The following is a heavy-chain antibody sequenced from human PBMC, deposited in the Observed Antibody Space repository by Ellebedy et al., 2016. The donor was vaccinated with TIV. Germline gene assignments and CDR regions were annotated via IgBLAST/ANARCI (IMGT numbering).Heavy chain of an antibody. Sequence: GGSLRLSCAVSTFSFSDSYMSWIRQAPGKGLEWIAYISPGSDNIHLADSVKGRFTISRDNSKNTLYLQMNSLRAEDTAVYYCASDSSGYYRRWVWYFDLWGRGTLVTVSS. CDR1: TFSFSDSY. D-gene: IGHD3-22*01. CDR3: ASDSSGYYRRWVWYFDL. CDR2: ISPGSDNI. J-gene: IGHJ2*01. V-gene: IGHV3-11*01.